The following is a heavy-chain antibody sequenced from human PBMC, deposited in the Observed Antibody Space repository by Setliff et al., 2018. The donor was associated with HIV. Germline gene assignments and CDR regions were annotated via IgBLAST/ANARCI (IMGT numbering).Heavy chain of an antibody. Sequence: GGSLRLSCAASGFTVSSNYMSWVRQAPGKGLEWVSVIYSGGSTYYADSVKGLFTISRDNSKNTLYLQMNSLRAADTAVYYCARTMGQVYTAMVKYYYYYYMDVWGKGTTVTVSS. J-gene: IGHJ6*03. V-gene: IGHV3-53*01. CDR1: GFTVSSNY. CDR3: ARTMGQVYTAMVKYYYYYYMDV. D-gene: IGHD5-18*01. CDR2: IYSGGST.